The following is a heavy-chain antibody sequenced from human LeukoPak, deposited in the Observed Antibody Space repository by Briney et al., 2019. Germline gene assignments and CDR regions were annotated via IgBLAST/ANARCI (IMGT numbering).Heavy chain of an antibody. Sequence: GASVKVSCKASGYTFTGYYMHWVRQAPGQGLEWMGWINPNSGGTNYAQKFQGRVTMTRDTSISTAYMELSRLRSDDTAVYYCARGPDSGYYDSSGYLDYWGQGTLVTVSS. CDR3: ARGPDSGYYDSSGYLDY. CDR1: GYTFTGYY. J-gene: IGHJ4*02. CDR2: INPNSGGT. V-gene: IGHV1-2*02. D-gene: IGHD3-22*01.